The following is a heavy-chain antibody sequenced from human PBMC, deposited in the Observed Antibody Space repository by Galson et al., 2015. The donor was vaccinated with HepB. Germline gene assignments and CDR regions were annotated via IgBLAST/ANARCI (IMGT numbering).Heavy chain of an antibody. J-gene: IGHJ2*01. CDR2: VSGGGGSI. CDR1: GFTFSRYA. Sequence: SLRLSCAASGFTFSRYAMSWVRQAPGKGLVWVSTVSGGGGSIYYADSVRGRFTISRDTPKYTLYLQMNSLTADDTAVYYCAKTRDWYFDIWGRGTLVTVSS. CDR3: AKTRDWYFDI. V-gene: IGHV3-23*01.